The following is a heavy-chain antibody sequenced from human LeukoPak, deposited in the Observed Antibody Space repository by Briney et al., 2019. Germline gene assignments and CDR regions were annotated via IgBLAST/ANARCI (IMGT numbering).Heavy chain of an antibody. Sequence: SETLSLTCTVSGGSISSYYWSWIRQPAGKGLEWIGRIYTSGGTNYNPSLKSRVTMSVDTSKNQFSLKLSSVTAADTAVYYCARMGSSGWYEENWFDPWGQGTLVTVSS. CDR3: ARMGSSGWYEENWFDP. CDR2: IYTSGGT. V-gene: IGHV4-4*07. CDR1: GGSISSYY. J-gene: IGHJ5*02. D-gene: IGHD6-19*01.